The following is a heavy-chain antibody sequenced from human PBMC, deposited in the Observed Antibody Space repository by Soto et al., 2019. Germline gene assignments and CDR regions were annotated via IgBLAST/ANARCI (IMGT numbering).Heavy chain of an antibody. CDR3: VRDAEWIIRAY. Sequence: QLQLQLSGPGLVKPSETLSLTCNVSGASISSYNYWGWFRQPPGKGLEWIGSIIYSGNSMYNPSLQSRLTVFVDTSKTQFSLKLSSVTAADTAVYYCVRDAEWIIRAYWGQGSLVTVSS. CDR2: IIYSGNS. CDR1: GASISSYNY. V-gene: IGHV4-39*02. J-gene: IGHJ4*02. D-gene: IGHD3-3*01.